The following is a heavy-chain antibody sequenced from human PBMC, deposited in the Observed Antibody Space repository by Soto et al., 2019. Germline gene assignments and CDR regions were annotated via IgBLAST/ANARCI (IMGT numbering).Heavy chain of an antibody. CDR1: GFTFSSYR. J-gene: IGHJ4*02. CDR2: ISYDGSNK. D-gene: IGHD5-12*01. Sequence: GGSLILSCAASGFTFSSYRMHWVRQAPGKGLEWVALISYDGSNKYYADSVKGQFTISRDNSKNTLYRQVNSLRTEDTALFYWGREGASGYYGDFDYWGQGTMVTVSS. CDR3: GREGASGYYGDFDY. V-gene: IGHV3-30*14.